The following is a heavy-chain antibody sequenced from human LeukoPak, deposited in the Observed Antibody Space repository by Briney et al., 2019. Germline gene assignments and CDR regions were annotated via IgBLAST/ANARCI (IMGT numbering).Heavy chain of an antibody. V-gene: IGHV3-23*01. Sequence: GGSLRLSCEASGFTLRDYAMNWVRQPPGKGLEWVSAISRSGGSTYYADSVKGRFTISRDNPKKILYLQMNSLRAEDTAVYHCAKSGGITIFGLVDYWGQGTLVTVSS. CDR3: AKSGGITIFGLVDY. D-gene: IGHD3-3*01. J-gene: IGHJ4*02. CDR1: GFTLRDYA. CDR2: ISRSGGST.